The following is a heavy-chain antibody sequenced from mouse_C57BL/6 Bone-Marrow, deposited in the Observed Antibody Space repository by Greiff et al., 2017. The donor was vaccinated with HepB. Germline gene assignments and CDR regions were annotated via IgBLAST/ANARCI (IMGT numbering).Heavy chain of an antibody. V-gene: IGHV1-22*01. CDR3: AVYYYGSSWYFDV. CDR2: INPNNGGT. J-gene: IGHJ1*03. Sequence: EVQLQQSGPELVKPGDSVKMSCKASGYTFTDYNMHWVKQSHGKSLEWIGYINPNNGGTSYNQKFKGKATLTVNKSSSTAYMELRSLTSEDSAVYYCAVYYYGSSWYFDVWGTGTTVTVSS. D-gene: IGHD1-1*01. CDR1: GYTFTDYN.